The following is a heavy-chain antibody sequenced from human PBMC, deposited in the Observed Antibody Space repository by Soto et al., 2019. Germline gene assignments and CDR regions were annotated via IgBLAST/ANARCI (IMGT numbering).Heavy chain of an antibody. D-gene: IGHD1-26*01. Sequence: GGSLRLSCAASGFTFSSYSMNWVRQAPGKGLEWVSYISSSSSTIYYAESVKGRFTISRDNAKNSLYLQMNNLRDEETAEYYKAVQEGWSSHYYYYGMDVWGQGTTVTVSS. CDR1: GFTFSSYS. CDR3: AVQEGWSSHYYYYGMDV. CDR2: ISSSSSTI. V-gene: IGHV3-48*02. J-gene: IGHJ6*02.